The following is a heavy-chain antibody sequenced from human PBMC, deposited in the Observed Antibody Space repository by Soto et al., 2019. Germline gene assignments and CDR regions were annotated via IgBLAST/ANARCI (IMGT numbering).Heavy chain of an antibody. CDR2: IWYDGSNK. CDR3: ASDLTGDCSGGSCSYYYYGMDV. V-gene: IGHV3-33*01. D-gene: IGHD2-15*01. J-gene: IGHJ6*01. Sequence: QVQLVESGGGVVQPGRSLRLSCAASGFTFSSYGMHWVRQAPGKGLEWVAVIWYDGSNKYYADSVKGRFTISRDNSKKTLYLQMNSLRAEDTAVYYCASDLTGDCSGGSCSYYYYGMDVWGQGTTVTVSS. CDR1: GFTFSSYG.